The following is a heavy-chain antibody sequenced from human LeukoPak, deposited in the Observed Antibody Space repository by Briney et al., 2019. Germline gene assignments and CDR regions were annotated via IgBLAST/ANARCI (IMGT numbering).Heavy chain of an antibody. V-gene: IGHV4-34*01. CDR2: INHSGST. D-gene: IGHD1-14*01. Sequence: SDTLSLTCAVYGWSFSCYYWSWIRHPPGKGLEWSGEINHSGSTNYNPSLKSRVTISVDTCNNQFPLQPSSVTAADTALYYCARGSTGGGYYYYYGMDVWGQGTTVTVSS. CDR1: GWSFSCYY. J-gene: IGHJ6*02. CDR3: ARGSTGGGYYYYYGMDV.